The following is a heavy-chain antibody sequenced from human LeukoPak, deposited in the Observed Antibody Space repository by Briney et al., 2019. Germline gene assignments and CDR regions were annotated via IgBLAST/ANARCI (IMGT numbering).Heavy chain of an antibody. J-gene: IGHJ6*02. Sequence: ASVKVSCKASGYTFTSYDINLVRQATGQGLEWMGWMNPNSGNTGYAQKFQGRVTMTRNTSISTAYMELSSLRSEDTAVYYCARRSDYYYGSGSPTVGYGMDVWGQGTTVTVSS. CDR2: MNPNSGNT. CDR3: ARRSDYYYGSGSPTVGYGMDV. CDR1: GYTFTSYD. D-gene: IGHD3-10*01. V-gene: IGHV1-8*01.